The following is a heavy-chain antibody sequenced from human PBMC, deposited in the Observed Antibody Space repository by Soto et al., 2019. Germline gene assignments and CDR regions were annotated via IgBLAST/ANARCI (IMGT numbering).Heavy chain of an antibody. CDR2: INPNSGGT. CDR3: ARDYSNDYYYYMDV. V-gene: IGHV1-2*04. CDR1: GYTFTGYY. Sequence: ASVKVSCKASGYTFTGYYMHWVRQAPGQGLEWMGWINPNSGGTNYAQKFQGWVTMTRDTSISTAYMELSRLRSDDTAVYYCARDYSNDYYYYMDVWGKGTTVTVSS. D-gene: IGHD4-4*01. J-gene: IGHJ6*03.